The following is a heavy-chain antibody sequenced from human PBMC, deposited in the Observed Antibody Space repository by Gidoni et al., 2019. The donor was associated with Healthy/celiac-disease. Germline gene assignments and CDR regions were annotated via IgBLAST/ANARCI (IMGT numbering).Heavy chain of an antibody. Sequence: QVQLQESGPGLVKPSQTLSLTCTVSGGSISSGSYYWSWIRQPAGKGLEWIGRIYTSGSTNYNPSLKSRVTISVDTSKNQFSLKLSSVTAADTAVYYCARGYYDFWSGYLDYWGQGTLVTVSS. CDR2: IYTSGST. V-gene: IGHV4-61*02. J-gene: IGHJ4*02. CDR1: GGSISSGSYY. CDR3: ARGYYDFWSGYLDY. D-gene: IGHD3-3*01.